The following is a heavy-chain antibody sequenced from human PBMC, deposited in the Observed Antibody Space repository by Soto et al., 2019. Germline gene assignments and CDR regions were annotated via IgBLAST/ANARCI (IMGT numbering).Heavy chain of an antibody. CDR1: GFTFSTHG. V-gene: IGHV3-30*18. Sequence: ESGGGVVQPGRSLRLSCVASGFTFSTHGIHWVRQAPGKGLEWVAVISYDGSNKYYADSMKGRFTISRDNSKNTLYLQMNSLTTADTAVYFCAKGHDLARDQYYYGLDVWGQGTTVTVSS. CDR2: ISYDGSNK. D-gene: IGHD3-16*01. CDR3: AKGHDLARDQYYYGLDV. J-gene: IGHJ6*02.